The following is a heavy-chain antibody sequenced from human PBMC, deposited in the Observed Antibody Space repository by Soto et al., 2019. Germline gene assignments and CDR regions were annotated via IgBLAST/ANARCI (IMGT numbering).Heavy chain of an antibody. CDR3: ARVGGTGGYTYGLDY. CDR1: GGTFSSYA. Sequence: SVKVSCKASGGTFSSYAISWVRQAPGQGLEWMGGIIPIFGTANYAQKFQGRVTITADESTSTAYMELSSLRSEDTAVYFCARVGGTGGYTYGLDYWGQGTLVTVSS. D-gene: IGHD5-18*01. V-gene: IGHV1-69*01. J-gene: IGHJ4*02. CDR2: IIPIFGTA.